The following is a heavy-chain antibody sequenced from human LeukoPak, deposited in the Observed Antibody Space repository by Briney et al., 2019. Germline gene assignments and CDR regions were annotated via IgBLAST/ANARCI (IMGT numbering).Heavy chain of an antibody. CDR2: INPNSGGT. D-gene: IGHD1-14*01. Sequence: ASVKVSCKASGYTFTGYYMHWVRQAPGQGLEWMGRINPNSGGTNYAQKFQGRVTMTRDTSISTAYMELSRLRSDDTAVYYCERERNRLELVIDYWGQGTLATVSS. V-gene: IGHV1-2*06. CDR1: GYTFTGYY. CDR3: ERERNRLELVIDY. J-gene: IGHJ4*02.